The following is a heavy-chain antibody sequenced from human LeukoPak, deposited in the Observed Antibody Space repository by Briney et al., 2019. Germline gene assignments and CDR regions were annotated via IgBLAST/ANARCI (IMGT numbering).Heavy chain of an antibody. CDR3: ARTYYYDSSGYLNHWFDP. V-gene: IGHV4-59*08. CDR2: IYDIGST. CDR1: GGSVSSYY. D-gene: IGHD3-22*01. Sequence: PSETLSLTCTVSGGSVSSYYWSWIRQPPGKGLEWIGYIYDIGSTKYNPSLKSRVTMSVDTSKNQFSLKLSSVTAADTAVYHCARTYYYDSSGYLNHWFDPWAREPWSPSPQ. J-gene: IGHJ5*02.